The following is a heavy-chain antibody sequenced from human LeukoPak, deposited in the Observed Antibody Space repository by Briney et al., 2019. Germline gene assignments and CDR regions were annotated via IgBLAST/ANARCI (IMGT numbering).Heavy chain of an antibody. V-gene: IGHV1-2*04. D-gene: IGHD3-10*01. CDR1: GYTFTGYY. Sequence: ASVKVSCKASGYTFTGYYMHWVRQAPGQGLEWMGWINPNSGGTNYAQKFQGWVTMTRDTSISTAYMELSRLRSDDTAVYYCARVRGFGAPHYGKDGWGKGTTVTVSS. CDR2: INPNSGGT. J-gene: IGHJ6*04. CDR3: ARVRGFGAPHYGKDG.